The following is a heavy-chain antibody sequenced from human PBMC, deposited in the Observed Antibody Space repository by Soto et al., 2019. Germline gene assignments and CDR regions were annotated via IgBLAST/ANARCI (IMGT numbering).Heavy chain of an antibody. CDR1: GFTFSTYA. V-gene: IGHV3-33*01. D-gene: IGHD4-17*01. CDR2: IWYDGSNK. CDR3: ARDYGNYPDYCYGMDV. J-gene: IGHJ6*02. Sequence: GGSLRLSCAASGFTFSTYAMHWVRQAPGKGPEWVAVIWYDGSNKYYGDSVKGRFTISRDNSKNTLYLQMNSLRVEDTAVYYCARDYGNYPDYCYGMDVWGQGTTVTVSS.